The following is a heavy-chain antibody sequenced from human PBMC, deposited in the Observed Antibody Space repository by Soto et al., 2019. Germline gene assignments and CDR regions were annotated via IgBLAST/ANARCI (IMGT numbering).Heavy chain of an antibody. J-gene: IGHJ4*02. Sequence: SVKGSCEASGGTFSSYAISWVRQAPGQGLEWMGGIIPIFGTANYAQKFQGRVTITADESTSAAYMELSSLRSEDTAVYYCARSRGSSWYPIDYWGQGTLVTVSS. D-gene: IGHD6-13*01. CDR2: IIPIFGTA. CDR1: GGTFSSYA. V-gene: IGHV1-69*01. CDR3: ARSRGSSWYPIDY.